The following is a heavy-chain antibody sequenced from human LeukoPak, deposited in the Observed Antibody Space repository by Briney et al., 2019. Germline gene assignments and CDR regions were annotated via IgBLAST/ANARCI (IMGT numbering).Heavy chain of an antibody. CDR1: GYTFTSYD. D-gene: IGHD3-10*01. Sequence: ASVKVYCKASGYTFTSYDFNWVRQATGQRPEWMGWMSPNGGNTGYAQKFQDRVTMTRNTSISTAYMELSSLRSEDTAVYYCAILWFGEPDLSWVDSYYYYGMDVWGQGTTVTVSS. V-gene: IGHV1-8*01. CDR2: MSPNGGNT. CDR3: AILWFGEPDLSWVDSYYYYGMDV. J-gene: IGHJ6*02.